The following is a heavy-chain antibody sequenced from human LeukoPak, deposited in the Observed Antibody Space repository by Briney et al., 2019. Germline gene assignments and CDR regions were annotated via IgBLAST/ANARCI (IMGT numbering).Heavy chain of an antibody. CDR3: ARSSSGDTWDLFDY. CDR2: ITPIFGTA. CDR1: GGTFSSYA. Sequence: SVKVSCKASGGTFSSYAISWVRQAPGQGLEWMGRITPIFGTANYAQKFQGRVTITTDESTSTAYMELSSLRSEDTAVYYCARSSSGDTWDLFDYWGQGTLVTVSS. V-gene: IGHV1-69*05. J-gene: IGHJ4*02. D-gene: IGHD1-26*01.